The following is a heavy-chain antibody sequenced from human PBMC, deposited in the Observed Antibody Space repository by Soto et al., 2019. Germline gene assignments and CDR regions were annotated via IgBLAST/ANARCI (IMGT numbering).Heavy chain of an antibody. V-gene: IGHV1-69*02. Sequence: QVQLVQSGAEVNKPGSSVKVSCKASGGTFSSYTISWVRQSPGQGLEWMGRIIPILGIANYAQKFQGRVTLTEDKSTSTAYMELSSLRSEDTAVYYCARYYSKYNWFDPWGQGTLVTVSS. CDR1: GGTFSSYT. D-gene: IGHD4-4*01. J-gene: IGHJ5*02. CDR3: ARYYSKYNWFDP. CDR2: IIPILGIA.